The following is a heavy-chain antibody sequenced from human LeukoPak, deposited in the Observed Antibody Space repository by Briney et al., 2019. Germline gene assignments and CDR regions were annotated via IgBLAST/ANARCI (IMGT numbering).Heavy chain of an antibody. J-gene: IGHJ4*02. CDR2: IHYIGST. D-gene: IGHD6-25*01. Sequence: KPSEPLSLTCTVSGGSISSYYWSWVRQPPGKGLEWIGYIHYIGSTNYNPSLKNRVTISVDASKNQFSLKLTSVTAADTAVYYCARVLLVSSGTFYFDYWGQGTLVTVSS. CDR3: ARVLLVSSGTFYFDY. CDR1: GGSISSYY. V-gene: IGHV4-59*01.